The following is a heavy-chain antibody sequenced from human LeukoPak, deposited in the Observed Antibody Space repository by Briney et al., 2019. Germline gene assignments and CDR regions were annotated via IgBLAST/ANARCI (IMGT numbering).Heavy chain of an antibody. CDR1: GFTFRSYW. J-gene: IGHJ4*02. CDR3: ASGPLIDY. CDR2: IKQDGSEK. Sequence: GGSLRLSCAASGFTFRSYWMSWVRQAPGKGLEWVANIKQDGSEKYYVDSVKGRFTISRDNAKNSLYLQMNSLRAEDTAVYYCASGPLIDYWGQGTLVTVSS. V-gene: IGHV3-7*01.